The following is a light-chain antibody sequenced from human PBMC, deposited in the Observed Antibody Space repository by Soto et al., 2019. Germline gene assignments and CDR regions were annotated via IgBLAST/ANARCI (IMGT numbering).Light chain of an antibody. J-gene: IGKJ2*01. CDR1: QSLLYSDGNTH. V-gene: IGKV2-30*01. Sequence: DVVMTQSPLSLPVTLGQPAAISCRSSQSLLYSDGNTHLNWFHQRPGQSPRRLIYKVSNRDSGVPDRFSGSGSGTEFTQKISRVEVEDVGVYYCMKGTHWPPYTFGQGTKLEIK. CDR3: MKGTHWPPYT. CDR2: KVS.